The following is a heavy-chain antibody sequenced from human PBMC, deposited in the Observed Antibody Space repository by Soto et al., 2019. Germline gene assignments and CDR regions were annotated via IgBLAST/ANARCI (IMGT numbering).Heavy chain of an antibody. CDR2: ISSSGSTI. CDR1: GFTFSDYY. V-gene: IGHV3-11*01. D-gene: IGHD4-17*01. J-gene: IGHJ4*02. CDR3: ARDSYQYGDPPSLDY. Sequence: PGGSLRLSCSASGFTFSDYYMSWIRQAPGKGLEWVSYISSSGSTIYYADSVKGRFTISRDNAKNSLYLQMNSLRAEDTAVYYCARDSYQYGDPPSLDYWGQGTLVTVSS.